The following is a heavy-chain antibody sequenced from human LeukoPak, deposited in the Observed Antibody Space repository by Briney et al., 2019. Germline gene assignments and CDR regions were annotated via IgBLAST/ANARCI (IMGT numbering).Heavy chain of an antibody. V-gene: IGHV4-34*01. CDR2: INHSGST. CDR3: ARDPPRDWLSGLYYYYGMDV. CDR1: GGSCSGYY. D-gene: IGHD3/OR15-3a*01. J-gene: IGHJ6*02. Sequence: SETLSLTSAVYGGSCSGYYWSSIRQPPGKGLGWIGEINHSGSTNYNPSLKSRVTISVDTSKNHFSLKLSSVTAADTAVYYCARDPPRDWLSGLYYYYGMDVWGQGTTVTVSS.